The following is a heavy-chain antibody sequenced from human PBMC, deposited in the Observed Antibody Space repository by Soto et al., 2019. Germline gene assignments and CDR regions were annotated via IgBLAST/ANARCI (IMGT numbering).Heavy chain of an antibody. Sequence: ASVKVSCKASGYTFTSYDINWVRQATGQGREWMGWMNPNSGNTGYAQKFQGRVTMTRNTSISTAYMELSSLRSEDTAVYYCARGRGYCSGGSCYRDGNNWFDPWGQGTLVTVSS. J-gene: IGHJ5*02. CDR1: GYTFTSYD. CDR3: ARGRGYCSGGSCYRDGNNWFDP. V-gene: IGHV1-8*01. CDR2: MNPNSGNT. D-gene: IGHD2-15*01.